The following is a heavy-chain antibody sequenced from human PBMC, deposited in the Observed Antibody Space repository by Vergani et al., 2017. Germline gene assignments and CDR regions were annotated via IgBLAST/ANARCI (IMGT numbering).Heavy chain of an antibody. Sequence: QVQLVQSGAEVKKPGASVKVSCKASGYTFTSYAMHWVRQAPGQRLEWMGWINAGNGNTKYSQKFQGRVTITRDTSASTAYMELSSLRSEDTAVYYCATRSRGSYYYYYGMDVWGQGTTVTVSS. J-gene: IGHJ6*02. CDR3: ATRSRGSYYYYYGMDV. CDR1: GYTFTSYA. CDR2: INAGNGNT. D-gene: IGHD1-26*01. V-gene: IGHV1-3*01.